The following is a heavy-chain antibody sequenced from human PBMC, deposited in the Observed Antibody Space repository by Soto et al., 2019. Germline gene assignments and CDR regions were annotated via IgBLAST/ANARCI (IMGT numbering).Heavy chain of an antibody. CDR1: GFSFTSSA. CDR2: IVVGSGNT. V-gene: IGHV1-58*02. CDR3: AKEDSSSWHYYYGMDV. D-gene: IGHD6-13*01. J-gene: IGHJ6*02. Sequence: GASVKVSCKASGFSFTSSAMQWVRQARGQRLEWIGWIVVGSGNTNYAQKFQERVTITRDMSTSTAYMELNSLRAEDTAVYYCAKEDSSSWHYYYGMDVWGQGTTVTVSS.